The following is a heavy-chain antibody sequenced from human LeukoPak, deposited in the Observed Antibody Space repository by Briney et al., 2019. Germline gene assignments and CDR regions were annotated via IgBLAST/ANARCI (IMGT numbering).Heavy chain of an antibody. CDR1: GGSISSGGYS. V-gene: IGHV4-30-2*01. CDR2: IYHSGST. CDR3: ARVDTAMVD. Sequence: SQTLSLTCAVSGGSISSGGYSWSWIRQPPGKGLEWIGYIYHSGSTHYNPSLKSRVTISVDRSKNQFSLKLSSVTAADTAVYYCARVDTAMVDWGQGTLVTVSS. J-gene: IGHJ4*02. D-gene: IGHD5-18*01.